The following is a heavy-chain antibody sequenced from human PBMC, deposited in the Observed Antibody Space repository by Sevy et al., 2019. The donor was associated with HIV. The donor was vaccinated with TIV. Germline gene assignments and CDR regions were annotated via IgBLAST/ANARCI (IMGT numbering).Heavy chain of an antibody. Sequence: ASVKVSCAASGFTFSSYWMHWVRQAPGKGLVWVSRIKTDGSDTSYADSVKGRFTISRDNSKDSLFLQMNSLRADDTAVYFCAKGRQLVSGRFGTYFDSWGQGILVTVSS. CDR1: GFTFSSYW. D-gene: IGHD6-13*01. CDR2: IKTDGSDT. J-gene: IGHJ4*02. CDR3: AKGRQLVSGRFGTYFDS. V-gene: IGHV3-74*01.